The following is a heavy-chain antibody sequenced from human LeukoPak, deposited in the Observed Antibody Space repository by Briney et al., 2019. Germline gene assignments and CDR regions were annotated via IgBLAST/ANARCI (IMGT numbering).Heavy chain of an antibody. J-gene: IGHJ3*02. CDR3: AKGPPYSSWWLPAFDI. V-gene: IGHV3-23*01. D-gene: IGHD5-12*01. CDR2: ISGSGGST. Sequence: PGGSLRLSCAASGFTFSDYYMSWIRQAPGKGLEWVSAISGSGGSTYYADSVKGRFTISRDNSKNTLYLQMNSLRTEDTAVYYCAKGPPYSSWWLPAFDIWGQGTMVTVSS. CDR1: GFTFSDYY.